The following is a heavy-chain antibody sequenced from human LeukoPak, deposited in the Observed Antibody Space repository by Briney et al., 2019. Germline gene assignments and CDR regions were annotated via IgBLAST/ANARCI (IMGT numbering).Heavy chain of an antibody. V-gene: IGHV1-69*05. CDR2: IIPIFGTA. CDR3: ASEAAGDTEV. CDR1: GGTFSSYA. Sequence: GASVTVSCKASGGTFSSYAISWVRQAPGKGLEWMGGIIPIFGTANYAQKFQGRVTITTDESTSTAYMELSSLRSEDTAVYYCASEAAGDTEVWGQGTLVTVSS. D-gene: IGHD6-13*01. J-gene: IGHJ4*02.